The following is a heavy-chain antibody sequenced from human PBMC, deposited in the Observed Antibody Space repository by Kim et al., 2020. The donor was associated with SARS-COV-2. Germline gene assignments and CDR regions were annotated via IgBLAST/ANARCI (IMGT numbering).Heavy chain of an antibody. J-gene: IGHJ4*02. CDR2: IRGSGSNT. CDR1: GFTFSDYA. Sequence: GGSLRLSCVASGFTFSDYAMSWVRQAPGKGLEWVAGIRGSGSNTYYADSVKGRFTVSRDNSKNTLYLQVNSLRDDDTALYYCAKDISGGEGDYFDYWGQGTLVTVSS. V-gene: IGHV3-23*01. D-gene: IGHD6-19*01. CDR3: AKDISGGEGDYFDY.